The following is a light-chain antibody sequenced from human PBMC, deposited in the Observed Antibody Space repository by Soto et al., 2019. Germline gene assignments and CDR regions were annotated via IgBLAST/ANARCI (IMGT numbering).Light chain of an antibody. CDR2: GAS. Sequence: EIVLTQSPATLSLSPGERATLSCRASQSVNRNLAWYQQKPGQAPRLLIYGASSRATGIPDRFSGSGSGTDFTLTISRLEPEDFATYYCQQLNSYRTFGQGTKVDIK. CDR1: QSVNRN. CDR3: QQLNSYRT. J-gene: IGKJ1*01. V-gene: IGKV3D-20*02.